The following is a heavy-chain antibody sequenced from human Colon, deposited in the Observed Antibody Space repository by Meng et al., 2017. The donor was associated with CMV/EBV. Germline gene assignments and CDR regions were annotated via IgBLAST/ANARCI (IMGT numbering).Heavy chain of an antibody. J-gene: IGHJ6*02. D-gene: IGHD6-13*01. CDR2: ISYDGSNK. Sequence: GESLKISCAASGFSFGSHVMHWVRQAPGKGLEWVAVISYDGSNKYHADSVKGRFTISRDNSKNTLYLQMNSLRADDTAVYYCARERRAAAGLFYYGMDVWGPGTTVTVSS. CDR3: ARERRAAAGLFYYGMDV. CDR1: GFSFGSHV. V-gene: IGHV3-30-3*01.